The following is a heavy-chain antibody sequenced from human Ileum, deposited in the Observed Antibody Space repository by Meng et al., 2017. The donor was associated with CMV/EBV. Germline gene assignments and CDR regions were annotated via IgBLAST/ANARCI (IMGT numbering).Heavy chain of an antibody. CDR2: IIPILGIA. J-gene: IGHJ4*02. CDR3: ATYYGSSGYLNY. D-gene: IGHD3-22*01. V-gene: IGHV1-69*10. Sequence: CKASGGTFSSYAISWVRQAPGQGLEWMGGIIPILGIANYAQKFQGRVTITADKSTSTAYMELSSLRSEDTAVYYCATYYGSSGYLNYWGQGTLVTVSS. CDR1: GGTFSSYA.